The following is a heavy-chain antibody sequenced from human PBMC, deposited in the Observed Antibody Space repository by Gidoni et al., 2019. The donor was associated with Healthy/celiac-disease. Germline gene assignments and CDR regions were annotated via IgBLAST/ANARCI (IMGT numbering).Heavy chain of an antibody. V-gene: IGHV3-23*01. D-gene: IGHD3-9*01. CDR1: GFTFRSSA. Sequence: EVQLLGSGGGLVQPGGSLRLSCTASGFTFRSSAMSWVRQAPGKGLEWVSAISGSGGSTDYADSVKGRFTISRDNSKNTLYLQMNSLRAEDTAVYYCAKDSYDILTGYYGRDAFDIWGQGTMVTVSS. CDR2: ISGSGGST. CDR3: AKDSYDILTGYYGRDAFDI. J-gene: IGHJ3*02.